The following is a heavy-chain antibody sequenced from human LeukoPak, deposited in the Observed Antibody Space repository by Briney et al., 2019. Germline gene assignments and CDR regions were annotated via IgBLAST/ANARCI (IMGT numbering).Heavy chain of an antibody. V-gene: IGHV1-8*03. CDR3: ARVLPNYYYYYMNV. D-gene: IGHD3-3*01. CDR1: GYTFTSYD. Sequence: GASVRVSCKASGYTFTSYDINWVRQATGQGLEWMGWMNPNSGNTGYAQKLQGRVTITRSTSISTAYMELSSLRSEDTAVYYCARVLPNYYYYYMNVWGKGTTVTVSS. CDR2: MNPNSGNT. J-gene: IGHJ6*03.